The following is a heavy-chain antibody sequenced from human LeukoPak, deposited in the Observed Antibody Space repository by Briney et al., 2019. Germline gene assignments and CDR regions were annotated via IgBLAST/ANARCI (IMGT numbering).Heavy chain of an antibody. V-gene: IGHV3-23*01. CDR1: GFSFSSHG. D-gene: IGHD2-21*01. Sequence: PGGSLRLSCAGSGFSFSSHGMNWVRQAPGKGLEWVSGISPSGDITYYTDSVRGRFTISRDNFKNTLSLQVNSLRAEDTAVYYCARGRGIGLVHWGQGTLVTVSS. CDR3: ARGRGIGLVH. J-gene: IGHJ4*02. CDR2: ISPSGDIT.